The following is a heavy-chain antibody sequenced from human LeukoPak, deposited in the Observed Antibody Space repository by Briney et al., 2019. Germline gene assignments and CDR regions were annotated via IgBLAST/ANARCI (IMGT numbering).Heavy chain of an antibody. J-gene: IGHJ4*02. CDR1: GSSMNNYY. CDR3: ARRARATAGGDYFDY. CDR2: FHYTRNT. V-gene: IGHV4-59*08. Sequence: SETLSLTCTVSGSSMNNYYWTWIRQSPGKGLEWIGYFHYTRNTNYNPSLRGRVTMSADTSKNQFSLKLNSVTAADTAVYCCARRARATAGGDYFDYWGQGTLVTVSS. D-gene: IGHD6-13*01.